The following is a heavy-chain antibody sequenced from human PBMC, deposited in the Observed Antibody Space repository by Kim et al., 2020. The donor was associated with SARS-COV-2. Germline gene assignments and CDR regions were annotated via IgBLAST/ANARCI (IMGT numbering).Heavy chain of an antibody. CDR2: ISGSGGST. V-gene: IGHV3-23*01. D-gene: IGHD3-22*01. CDR1: GFTFSSYA. Sequence: GSLRLSCAASGFTFSSYAMSWVRQAPGKGLEWVSAISGSGGSTYYADSVKGRFTLSRDNSKNPLYLQMNSLRAEDTAVYYCAKDQGYYYDSRGAFDIWGQGTMVTVSS. CDR3: AKDQGYYYDSRGAFDI. J-gene: IGHJ3*02.